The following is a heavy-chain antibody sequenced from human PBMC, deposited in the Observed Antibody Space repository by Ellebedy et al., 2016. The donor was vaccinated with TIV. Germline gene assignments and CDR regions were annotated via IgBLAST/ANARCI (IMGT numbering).Heavy chain of an antibody. CDR1: GYTFTGYY. V-gene: IGHV1-2*04. CDR2: INPNSGGT. Sequence: ASVKVSCXASGYTFTGYYMHWVRQAPGQGLEWMGWINPNSGGTNYAQKFQGWVTMTRDTSISTAYMELSRLRSDDTAVYYCARNYDILTGSGFDPWGQGTLVTVSS. CDR3: ARNYDILTGSGFDP. D-gene: IGHD3-9*01. J-gene: IGHJ5*02.